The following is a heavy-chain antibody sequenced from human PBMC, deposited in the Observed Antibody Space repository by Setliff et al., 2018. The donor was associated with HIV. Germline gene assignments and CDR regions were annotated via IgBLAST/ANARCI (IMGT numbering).Heavy chain of an antibody. V-gene: IGHV1-2*02. Sequence: ASVKVSCKASGGTFSSYAISVVRQAPGQGLERMGWISPNNGDTNYAQKFQGRVTMTRDTSISTAYMELSRLRSDDTAVYSCARQLSKSLDYWGQGTLVTVSS. CDR3: ARQLSKSLDY. J-gene: IGHJ4*02. CDR2: ISPNNGDT. D-gene: IGHD6-6*01. CDR1: GGTFSSYA.